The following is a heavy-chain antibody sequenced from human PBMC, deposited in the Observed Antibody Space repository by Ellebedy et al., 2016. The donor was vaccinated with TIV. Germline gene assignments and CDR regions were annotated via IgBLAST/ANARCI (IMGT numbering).Heavy chain of an antibody. CDR2: INPNSGGT. V-gene: IGHV1-2*04. Sequence: ASVKVSXXASGYTFTSYAMHWVRQAPGQGLEWMAWINPNSGGTNYAQKFQGWVTMTRDTSISTAYMELSRLRSDDTAVYYCARDRGDSNSYYFDYWGQGTLVTVSS. CDR3: ARDRGDSNSYYFDY. CDR1: GYTFTSYA. D-gene: IGHD2-21*02. J-gene: IGHJ4*02.